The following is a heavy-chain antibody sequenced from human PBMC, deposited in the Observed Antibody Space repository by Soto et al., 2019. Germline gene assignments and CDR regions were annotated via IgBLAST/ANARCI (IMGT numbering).Heavy chain of an antibody. Sequence: QVQLLQSGAELKKPETSVKVSCKASGYIFTGYYMHWVRQAPGQGLEWMGWINPNSGDTNYTQKFQGWVTMTRDTSISTAYMELSRLRSDDTAVYYCATSRISIAVACETESYFDYWGQGTLVTVSS. J-gene: IGHJ4*02. CDR1: GYIFTGYY. CDR2: INPNSGDT. CDR3: ATSRISIAVACETESYFDY. D-gene: IGHD6-19*01. V-gene: IGHV1-2*04.